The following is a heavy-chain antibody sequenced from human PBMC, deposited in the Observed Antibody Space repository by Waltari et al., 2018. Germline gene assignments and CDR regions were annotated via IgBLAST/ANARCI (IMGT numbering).Heavy chain of an antibody. D-gene: IGHD7-27*01. V-gene: IGHV1-69*08. CDR2: IIPILGIA. CDR1: GGTFSSYT. CDR3: ARDNAAGGVWGYDAFDI. J-gene: IGHJ3*02. Sequence: QVQLVQSGAEVKKPGSSVKVSCKASGGTFSSYTISWVRQAPGQGLEWMGRIIPILGIANYAQKFQGRVTITADKSTSTAYMERSSLRSEDTAVYYCARDNAAGGVWGYDAFDIWGQGTMVTVSS.